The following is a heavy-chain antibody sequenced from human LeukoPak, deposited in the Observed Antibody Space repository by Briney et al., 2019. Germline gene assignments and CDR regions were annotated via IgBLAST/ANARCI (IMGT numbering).Heavy chain of an antibody. V-gene: IGHV3-21*01. CDR3: ARDPGAGDV. Sequence: GGSLRLSCAASGFTFGTYSMNWVRQPPGKGLEWISSISSSSSHMYYADSVRGRFTISRDNAKNSLYLQMNSLRVEDTAVYYCARDPGAGDVWGQGTTVTVSS. J-gene: IGHJ6*02. D-gene: IGHD6-19*01. CDR2: ISSSSSHM. CDR1: GFTFGTYS.